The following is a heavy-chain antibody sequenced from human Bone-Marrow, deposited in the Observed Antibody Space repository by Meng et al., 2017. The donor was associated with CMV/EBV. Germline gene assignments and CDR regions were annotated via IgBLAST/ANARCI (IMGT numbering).Heavy chain of an antibody. V-gene: IGHV1-18*01. J-gene: IGHJ6*02. CDR2: ISAYNGNT. CDR3: ARDELRGAVAGSSNTVSWYYYYGMDV. D-gene: IGHD6-19*01. CDR1: GYTFTSYG. Sequence: ASVKVSCKASGYTFTSYGISWVRQAPGQGLEWMGWISAYNGNTNYAQKLQGRVTMTTDTSTSTAYMELRSLRSDDTAVYYCARDELRGAVAGSSNTVSWYYYYGMDVWGQGTTVTVSS.